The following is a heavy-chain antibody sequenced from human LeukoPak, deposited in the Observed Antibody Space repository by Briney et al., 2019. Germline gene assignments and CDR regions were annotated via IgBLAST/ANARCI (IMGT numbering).Heavy chain of an antibody. CDR2: IYSGGGT. J-gene: IGHJ3*02. D-gene: IGHD3-10*01. CDR1: GFTFTSNY. V-gene: IGHV3-53*01. Sequence: PGGSLRLSCAASGFTFTSNYMSWVRQAPGKGLEWVSVIYSGGGTYYADSVRGRFTISRDNSKNTLYLQMNSLRAEDTAVYYCARLTQTYYYGSGSYPDAFDIWGQGTMVTVSS. CDR3: ARLTQTYYYGSGSYPDAFDI.